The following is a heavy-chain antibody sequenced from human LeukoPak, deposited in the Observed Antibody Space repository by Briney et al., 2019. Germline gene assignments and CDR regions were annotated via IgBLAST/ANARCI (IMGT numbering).Heavy chain of an antibody. CDR1: GFTFSGSA. J-gene: IGHJ6*03. V-gene: IGHV3-73*01. CDR2: IRSKANSYAT. Sequence: GGSLRLSCAASGFTFSGSAMHWVRQASGKGLEWVGRIRSKANSYATAYAASVKGRFTISRDDSKNTAYLQMNSLKTEDTAVYYCTTPLSYCSGGSCYYMGGGYYYYMDVWGKGTTVTISS. D-gene: IGHD2-15*01. CDR3: TTPLSYCSGGSCYYMGGGYYYYMDV.